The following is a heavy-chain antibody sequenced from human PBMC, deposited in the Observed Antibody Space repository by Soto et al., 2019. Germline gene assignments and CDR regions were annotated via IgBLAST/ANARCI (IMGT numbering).Heavy chain of an antibody. CDR2: ISSSSSTI. CDR3: ARDGRGFGEDGAFDI. Sequence: EVQLVESGGGLVQPGGSLRLSCAASGFTFSSYSMNWVRQAPGKGLEWVSYISSSSSTIYYADSVKGRFTISRDNAKNSLYLQMNSLRAEDTAVYYCARDGRGFGEDGAFDIWGQGTTVTVSS. D-gene: IGHD3-10*01. CDR1: GFTFSSYS. V-gene: IGHV3-48*01. J-gene: IGHJ3*02.